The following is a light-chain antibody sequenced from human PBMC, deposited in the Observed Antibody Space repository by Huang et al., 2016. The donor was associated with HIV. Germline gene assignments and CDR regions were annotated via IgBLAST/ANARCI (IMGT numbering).Light chain of an antibody. J-gene: IGKJ4*01. CDR1: QSLLHSDGETY. V-gene: IGKV2D-29*02. CDR3: MQRTQRPLT. CDR2: AVS. Sequence: DIVMTQTPLSLSVTPGQPASISCKSSQSLLHSDGETYLYWYLHKPGQSPQLLIYAVSNRFSGVPDRFSGSGSGTDFTLRISRVEAEDVGVYYCMQRTQRPLTFGGGTKVEIK.